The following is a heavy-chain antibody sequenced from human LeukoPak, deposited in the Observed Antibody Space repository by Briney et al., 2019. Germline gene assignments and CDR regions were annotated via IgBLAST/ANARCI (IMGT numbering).Heavy chain of an antibody. Sequence: GGSLRLSCAASGFTFSSYSMTWVRQAPGKGLEWVSYISSSSSTIYYADSVKGRFTISRDNAKNSLYLQMNSLRAEDTAVYYCARDRGSGYYADAFDIWGQGTMVTVSS. D-gene: IGHD3-22*01. CDR1: GFTFSSYS. CDR3: ARDRGSGYYADAFDI. CDR2: ISSSSSTI. J-gene: IGHJ3*02. V-gene: IGHV3-48*01.